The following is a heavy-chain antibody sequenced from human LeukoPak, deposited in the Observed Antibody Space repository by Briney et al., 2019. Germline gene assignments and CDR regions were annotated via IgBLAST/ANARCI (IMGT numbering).Heavy chain of an antibody. CDR3: ATVGNYDSSGRDLDY. J-gene: IGHJ4*02. Sequence: GASVKVSCKVSGYTLTELSMHWVRQAPGKGLEWMGGFDPEDGETIYAQKFQGRVTMTEDTSTDTAYMELSSLRSEDTAVYYCATVGNYDSSGRDLDYWGQGTLVTVSS. CDR1: GYTLTELS. CDR2: FDPEDGET. V-gene: IGHV1-24*01. D-gene: IGHD3-22*01.